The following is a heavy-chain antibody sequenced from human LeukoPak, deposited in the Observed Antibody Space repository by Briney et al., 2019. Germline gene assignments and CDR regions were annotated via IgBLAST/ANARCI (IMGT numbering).Heavy chain of an antibody. D-gene: IGHD1-26*01. Sequence: ASVRVSCTASGHTLTELAIHWVRQAPGKGREWMGGFDPEDGQTIYAQKFQGRVTVTEDTSTDTAYMELSSLGSEDTAVYYCATEGGRSYYLYWGQGTLVTVSS. V-gene: IGHV1-24*01. CDR1: GHTLTELA. J-gene: IGHJ4*02. CDR2: FDPEDGQT. CDR3: ATEGGRSYYLY.